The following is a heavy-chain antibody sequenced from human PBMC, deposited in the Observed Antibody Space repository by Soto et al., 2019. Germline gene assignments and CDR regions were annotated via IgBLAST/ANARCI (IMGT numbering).Heavy chain of an antibody. V-gene: IGHV4-28*01. D-gene: IGHD6-19*01. CDR2: IYGSGTT. CDR1: GFSISTSNY. J-gene: IGHJ4*02. Sequence: SETLSLTCAVSGFSISTSNYWGWIRQPPGEGLEWIAYIYGSGTTYYSPSLKSRLTMSVDTSKNQFSLKLSSVTAVDTAVYYCARKSSSGWYFDYWGKGALVTVSS. CDR3: ARKSSSGWYFDY.